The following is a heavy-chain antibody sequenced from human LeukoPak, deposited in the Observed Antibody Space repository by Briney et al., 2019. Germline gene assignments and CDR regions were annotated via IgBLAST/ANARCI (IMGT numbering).Heavy chain of an antibody. CDR3: ARGGGDDFWAYMDV. CDR2: IIPIFGTA. CDR1: GGTFSSYA. Sequence: ASVKVSCKASGGTFSSYAIGWVRQAPGQGLEWMGGIIPIFGTANYAQKFQGRVTITTDESTSTAYMELSSLRSEDTAVYYCARGGGDDFWAYMDVWGKGTTVTVSS. J-gene: IGHJ6*03. V-gene: IGHV1-69*05. D-gene: IGHD3-3*01.